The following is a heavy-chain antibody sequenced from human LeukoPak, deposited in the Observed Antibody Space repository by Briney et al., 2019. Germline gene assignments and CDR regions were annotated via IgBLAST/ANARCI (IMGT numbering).Heavy chain of an antibody. CDR1: GGTFSSYA. CDR3: ATEDLYDSSGPIGY. J-gene: IGHJ4*02. Sequence: GASVKVSCKASGGTFSSYAISWVRQAPGQGLEWMGGIIPIFGTANYAQKFQGRVTITTDESTSTAYMELSSLRSEDTAVYYCATEDLYDSSGPIGYWGQGTLVTVSS. V-gene: IGHV1-69*05. D-gene: IGHD3-22*01. CDR2: IIPIFGTA.